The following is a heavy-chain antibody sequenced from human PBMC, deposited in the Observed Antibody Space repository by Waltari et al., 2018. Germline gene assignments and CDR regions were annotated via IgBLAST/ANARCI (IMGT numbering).Heavy chain of an antibody. Sequence: EVQLVESGGGLVKPGGSLRLSCAASGFTFSSYSMNWVRQAPGKGREWVSSISSSSSYIYYADSVKGRFTISRDNAKNSLYLQMNSLRAEDTAVYYCARVRVYYYYMDVWGKGTTVTVSS. CDR1: GFTFSSYS. CDR2: ISSSSSYI. V-gene: IGHV3-21*01. J-gene: IGHJ6*03. CDR3: ARVRVYYYYMDV.